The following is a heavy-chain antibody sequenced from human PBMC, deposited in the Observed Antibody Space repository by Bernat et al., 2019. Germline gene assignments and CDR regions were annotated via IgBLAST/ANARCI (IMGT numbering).Heavy chain of an antibody. D-gene: IGHD3-22*01. J-gene: IGHJ4*02. CDR3: ARDKSDYYDSSGYLYY. CDR2: ISYDGSNK. Sequence: QVRLVESGGGLVQPGSSLRLSCAASGFSFSSYAMYWVRQAPGKGLEWVAVISYDGSNKYYADSVKGRFTISRDSSKNTVYLQMNTLRADDTAVYYCARDKSDYYDSSGYLYYWGQGSLVTVSS. CDR1: GFSFSSYA. V-gene: IGHV3-30-3*01.